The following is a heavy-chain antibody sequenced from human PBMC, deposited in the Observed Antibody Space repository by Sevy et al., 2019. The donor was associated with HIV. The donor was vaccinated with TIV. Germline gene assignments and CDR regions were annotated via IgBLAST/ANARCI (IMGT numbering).Heavy chain of an antibody. CDR1: GLTFGEYA. CDR2: ISFDDSKH. D-gene: IGHD2-21*01. CDR3: AKPLPKYSYYYGMDV. Sequence: GGSLRLSCGVSGLTFGEYAMHWVRQAPGKGLEWVALISFDDSKHYYADSVGGRFTISRDNSKNTLYLQMNGLRAEDTAVYYCAKPLPKYSYYYGMDVWGQGTTVTVSS. V-gene: IGHV3-30*18. J-gene: IGHJ6*02.